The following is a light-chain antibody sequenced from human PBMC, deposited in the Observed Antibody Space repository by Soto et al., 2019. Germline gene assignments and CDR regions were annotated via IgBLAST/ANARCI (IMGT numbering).Light chain of an antibody. Sequence: SALTQPASVSGSPGQAITISCTGTSSDVGDYNYVSWYQKHPGKAPKVMIYDVSNRPSGVSNRFSGSKSGNTASLTISGLQAEDEADYYCSSYTSSSTLVFGTGTKVTVL. CDR1: SSDVGDYNY. V-gene: IGLV2-14*01. CDR3: SSYTSSSTLV. J-gene: IGLJ1*01. CDR2: DVS.